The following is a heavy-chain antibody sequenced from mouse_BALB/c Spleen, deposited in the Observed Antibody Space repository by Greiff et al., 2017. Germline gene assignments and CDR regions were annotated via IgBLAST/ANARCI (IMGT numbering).Heavy chain of an antibody. CDR3: ARHGSTGYYFDY. CDR1: GFTFSSYA. CDR2: ISSGGSYT. Sequence: EVQVVESGGGLVKPGGSLKLSCAASGFTFSSYAMSWVRQTPEKRLEWVATISSGGSYTYYPDSVKGRFTISRDNAKNTLYLQMSSLRSEDTAMYYCARHGSTGYYFDYWGQGTTLTVSS. V-gene: IGHV5-9-3*01. D-gene: IGHD4-1*02. J-gene: IGHJ2*01.